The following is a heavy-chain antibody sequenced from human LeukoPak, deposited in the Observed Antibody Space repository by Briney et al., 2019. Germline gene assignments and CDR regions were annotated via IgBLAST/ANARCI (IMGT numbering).Heavy chain of an antibody. J-gene: IGHJ6*03. D-gene: IGHD6-13*01. CDR3: ARPRIAAAGNVYYMDV. CDR1: GYSFNTYW. CDR2: IYPDDSET. V-gene: IGHV5-51*01. Sequence: GESLKISCKGSGYSFNTYWIAWVRQMPGKGLEWMGIIYPDDSETRYSPSFQGQVTISADKSISTAYLQWSSLKASDTAMYYCARPRIAAAGNVYYMDVWGKGTTVTVSS.